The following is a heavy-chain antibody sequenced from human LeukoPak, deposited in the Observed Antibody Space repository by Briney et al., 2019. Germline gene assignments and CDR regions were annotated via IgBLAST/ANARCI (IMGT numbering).Heavy chain of an antibody. CDR2: ISSSSSYI. J-gene: IGHJ6*02. Sequence: GGSLRLFCAASGFTFSSYSMNWVRQAPGKGLEWVSSISSSSSYIYYADSVKGRFTISRDNAKNSLYLQMNSLRAEDTAVYYCARDLDWHGMDVWGQGTTVTVSS. D-gene: IGHD2-21*01. CDR3: ARDLDWHGMDV. V-gene: IGHV3-21*01. CDR1: GFTFSSYS.